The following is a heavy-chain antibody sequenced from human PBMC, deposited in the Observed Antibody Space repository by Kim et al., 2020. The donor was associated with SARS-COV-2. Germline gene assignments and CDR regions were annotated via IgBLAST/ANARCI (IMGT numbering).Heavy chain of an antibody. D-gene: IGHD6-19*01. Sequence: YSQKFQGRVTITRDTSASPAYMGLSSLRSEDTAVYYCARALGIAVADFDYWGQGTLVTVSS. J-gene: IGHJ4*02. V-gene: IGHV1-3*01. CDR3: ARALGIAVADFDY.